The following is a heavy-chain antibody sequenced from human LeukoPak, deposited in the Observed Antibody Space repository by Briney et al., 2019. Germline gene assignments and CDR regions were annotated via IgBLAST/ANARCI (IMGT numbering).Heavy chain of an antibody. CDR3: VREGGRGQMVTLTQWYFDL. D-gene: IGHD5-24*01. J-gene: IGHJ2*01. Sequence: TSETLSLTCSVSGDSINNYYWTWIRQPAGKGLEWIGRMWNNENIKYNPSLESRVTTSIDTSKNQFSLSLTSVTAADTALYYCVREGGRGQMVTLTQWYFDLWGRGTLVTVSS. CDR2: MWNNENI. V-gene: IGHV4-4*07. CDR1: GDSINNYY.